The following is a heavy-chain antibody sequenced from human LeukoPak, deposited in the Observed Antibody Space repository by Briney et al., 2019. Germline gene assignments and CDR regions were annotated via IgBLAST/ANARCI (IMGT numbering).Heavy chain of an antibody. CDR2: ISAYNGNT. V-gene: IGHV1-18*01. D-gene: IGHD3-3*01. CDR3: ARVVGTPYYDFWSGSYYMDV. Sequence: ASVKVSCKASGYTFTSYGISWVRQAPGQGLEWGGWISAYNGNTNYAQKLQGRVTMTTDTSTSTAYMELRSLRSDDTAVYYCARVVGTPYYDFWSGSYYMDVWGKGTTVTVSS. CDR1: GYTFTSYG. J-gene: IGHJ6*03.